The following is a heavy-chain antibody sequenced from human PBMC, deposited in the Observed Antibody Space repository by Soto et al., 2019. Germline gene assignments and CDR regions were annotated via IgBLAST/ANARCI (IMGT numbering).Heavy chain of an antibody. Sequence: SETLSLTCSVSGGSISSSSYYWGWIRQPPGKGLEWSGSIYYSGSTYYNLSLKSRVTISVDTSKNQFSLKLSSVTAADTAVYYCARHLGGSYSSSWRGGAFDIWGQGTMVTVSS. V-gene: IGHV4-39*01. D-gene: IGHD6-13*01. CDR1: GGSISSSSYY. CDR3: ARHLGGSYSSSWRGGAFDI. CDR2: IYYSGST. J-gene: IGHJ3*02.